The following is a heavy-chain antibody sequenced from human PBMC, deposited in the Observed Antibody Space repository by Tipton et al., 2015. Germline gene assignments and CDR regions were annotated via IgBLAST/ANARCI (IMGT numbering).Heavy chain of an antibody. D-gene: IGHD3-22*01. J-gene: IGHJ3*02. CDR3: ARHVSFYYDTHGSDALDI. CDR1: GYTFSNHW. V-gene: IGHV5-51*01. Sequence: VQLVQSGAEVKKPGESLKISCKVSGYTFSNHWIGWVRQMPGKGLEWVGIIHPSDSETKYSPSFEGLVTISADKSTSTAYLQWSSLKASDTAMYYCARHVSFYYDTHGSDALDIWAQGTMVTVSS. CDR2: IHPSDSET.